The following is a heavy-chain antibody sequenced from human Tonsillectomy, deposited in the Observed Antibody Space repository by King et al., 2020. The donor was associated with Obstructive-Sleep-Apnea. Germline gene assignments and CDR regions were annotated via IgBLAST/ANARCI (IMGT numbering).Heavy chain of an antibody. Sequence: QLQESGPVLVKPSETLSLTCTVSGDSISSYFLSWVRQPPGPGLEWVGYISFSVCTNYNPPLKSHVTISVDTSKNQFSLTLSSVTAADTAVYYCARSESGWYFDLWGRGTLVTVSS. V-gene: IGHV4-59*08. D-gene: IGHD3-10*01. J-gene: IGHJ2*01. CDR3: ARSESGWYFDL. CDR2: ISFSVCT. CDR1: GDSISSYF.